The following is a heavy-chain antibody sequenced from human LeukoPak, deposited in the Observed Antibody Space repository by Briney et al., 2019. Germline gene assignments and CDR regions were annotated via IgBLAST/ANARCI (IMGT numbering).Heavy chain of an antibody. CDR1: GGSFSGYY. D-gene: IGHD3-3*01. CDR3: ARVRRLTIFGVVTHNWFDP. J-gene: IGHJ5*02. V-gene: IGHV4-34*01. CDR2: INHSGST. Sequence: PSETLSLTCAFYGGSFSGYYWSWIRQPPGKGLEWIGEINHSGSTNYNPSLKSRVTISVDTSKNQFSLKLSSVTAADTAVYYCARVRRLTIFGVVTHNWFDPWGQGTLVTVSS.